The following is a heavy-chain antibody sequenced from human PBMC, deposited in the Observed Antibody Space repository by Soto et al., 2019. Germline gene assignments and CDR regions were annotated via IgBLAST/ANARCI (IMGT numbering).Heavy chain of an antibody. J-gene: IGHJ4*02. Sequence: PGGSLRLSCTASGFTFSSYWMSWVRQAPGKGLGWVANIKEDGSGKYYVDSVKGRFSISRDNARNSLYLQMNSLRVEDTAVYYCVRVGRLGGYWGQGALVTVS. CDR2: IKEDGSGK. V-gene: IGHV3-7*03. CDR1: GFTFSSYW. D-gene: IGHD3-16*01. CDR3: VRVGRLGGY.